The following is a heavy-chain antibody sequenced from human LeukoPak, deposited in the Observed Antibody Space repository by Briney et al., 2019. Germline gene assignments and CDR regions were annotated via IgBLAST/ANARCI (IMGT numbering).Heavy chain of an antibody. CDR1: GGSISSYY. J-gene: IGHJ4*02. V-gene: IGHV4-59*01. D-gene: IGHD2-2*01. CDR2: IYYSGST. Sequence: SETLSLTCTVSGGSISSYYWSWIRQPPGKGLEWIGYIYYSGSTNYNPSLKSRVTISVDTSKNQFSPKLSSVTAADTAVYYCARVTVGPAAINYFDYWGQGTLVTVSS. CDR3: ARVTVGPAAINYFDY.